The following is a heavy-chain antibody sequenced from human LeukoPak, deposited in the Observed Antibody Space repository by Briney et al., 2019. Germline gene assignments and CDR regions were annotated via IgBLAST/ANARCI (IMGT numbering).Heavy chain of an antibody. Sequence: PGGSLRLSCAASGFTFSSYAMSWVRQAPGKGLEWVSAISGSGGSTYYADSVKGRFTISRDNSKNTLYLQMNSLRAEDTAVYYCANYGDYFGYYYYGMDVWGQGTTVTVSS. V-gene: IGHV3-23*01. CDR2: ISGSGGST. CDR1: GFTFSSYA. J-gene: IGHJ6*02. CDR3: ANYGDYFGYYYYGMDV. D-gene: IGHD4-17*01.